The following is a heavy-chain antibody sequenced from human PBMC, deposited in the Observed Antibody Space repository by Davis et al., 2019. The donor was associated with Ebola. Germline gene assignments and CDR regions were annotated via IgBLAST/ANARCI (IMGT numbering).Heavy chain of an antibody. V-gene: IGHV1-69*05. D-gene: IGHD3-3*01. J-gene: IGHJ6*02. CDR1: GGTFSSYA. Sequence: SVKVSCKASGGTFSSYAISWVRQAPGQGLEWMGGIIPIFGTASYAQKFQGRVTMTRDTSTSTVYMELSSLRSEDTAVYYCARDSIRFLVSACVVWGQGTTVTVSS. CDR3: ARDSIRFLVSACVV. CDR2: IIPIFGTA.